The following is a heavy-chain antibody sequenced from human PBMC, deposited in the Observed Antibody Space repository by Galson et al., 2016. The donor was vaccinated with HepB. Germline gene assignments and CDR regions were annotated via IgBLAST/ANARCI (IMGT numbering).Heavy chain of an antibody. V-gene: IGHV4-39*01. Sequence: SETLSLTCTVSGASISSTGYSWDWIRQPPGKGLEWIGNISYSGTTYYNPSLKSRVTVSVDTSRNQFSLTLRSVTATDTAVYFCARRLGGGPPYWGQGTLVTVSS. CDR1: GASISSTGYS. CDR2: ISYSGTT. CDR3: ARRLGGGPPY. D-gene: IGHD1-26*01. J-gene: IGHJ4*02.